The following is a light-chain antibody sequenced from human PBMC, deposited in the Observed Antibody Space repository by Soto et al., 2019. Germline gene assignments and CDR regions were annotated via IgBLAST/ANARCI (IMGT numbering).Light chain of an antibody. CDR1: SSNIGAGYD. Sequence: QSVLTQPPSVSGAPGQRVTISCTGSSSNIGAGYDVHWYQQLPGTAPKLLIYGNSNRPSGVPDRFSGSKSGTSASLAITGLQAEDEADYYCQSYDSSLSVVLFGGGTKLTV. V-gene: IGLV1-40*01. J-gene: IGLJ2*01. CDR3: QSYDSSLSVVL. CDR2: GNS.